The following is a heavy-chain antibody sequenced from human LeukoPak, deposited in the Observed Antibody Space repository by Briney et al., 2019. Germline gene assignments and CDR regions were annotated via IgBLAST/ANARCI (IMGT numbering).Heavy chain of an antibody. CDR2: INHSGST. J-gene: IGHJ4*02. Sequence: SETLSLTCAVYGGSFRGYYWSWIRQPPGKGLEWIGEINHSGSTNYNPSLKSRVTISVDTSKNQFSLKLSSVTAADTAVYYCARGQRIQLWLQGFDYWGQGTLVTVSS. CDR1: GGSFRGYY. CDR3: ARGQRIQLWLQGFDY. V-gene: IGHV4-34*01. D-gene: IGHD5-18*01.